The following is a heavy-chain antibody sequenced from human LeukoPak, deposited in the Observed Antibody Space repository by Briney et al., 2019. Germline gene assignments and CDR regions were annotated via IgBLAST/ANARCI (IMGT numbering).Heavy chain of an antibody. CDR1: GGPFSGYY. D-gene: IGHD3-10*01. CDR3: ARGPGALLH. Sequence: PSETLSLTCAVYGGPFSGYYWSWIRQPPGKGLEWIGEINHSGSTNYNPSLKSRVTISVDTSKNQFSLQLNSVTPEDTAVYYCARGPGALLHWGQGILVTVSS. CDR2: INHSGST. J-gene: IGHJ4*02. V-gene: IGHV4-34*01.